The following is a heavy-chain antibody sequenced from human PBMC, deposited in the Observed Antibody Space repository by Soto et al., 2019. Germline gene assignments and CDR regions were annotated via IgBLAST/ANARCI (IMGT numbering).Heavy chain of an antibody. CDR1: GGSISSYY. CDR3: ARQYGDYVRGAFDI. J-gene: IGHJ3*02. D-gene: IGHD4-17*01. Sequence: QVQLQESGPGLVKPSETLSLTCTVSGGSISSYYWSWIRQPPGKGLEWIGYSYYSGSTNYNPPLKIRVTIPVDTSKHHFSLKLRSGTAVDTAVYYCARQYGDYVRGAFDIWGQGTMVTVSS. V-gene: IGHV4-59*01. CDR2: SYYSGST.